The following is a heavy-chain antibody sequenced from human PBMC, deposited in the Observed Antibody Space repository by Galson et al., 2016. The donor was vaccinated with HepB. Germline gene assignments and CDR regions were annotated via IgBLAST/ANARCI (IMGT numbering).Heavy chain of an antibody. CDR2: INYSGTT. Sequence: SETLSLTCTVSGGSISSSSYYWGWIRQPPGKGLEWIGSINYSGTTYYIAPLKSRVTITVDTSKNQFSLKLNSVTAADTAVYYCARDEIAGTTGDYWGQGTLVTVSS. CDR1: GGSISSSSYY. CDR3: ARDEIAGTTGDY. J-gene: IGHJ4*02. V-gene: IGHV4-39*02. D-gene: IGHD1-7*01.